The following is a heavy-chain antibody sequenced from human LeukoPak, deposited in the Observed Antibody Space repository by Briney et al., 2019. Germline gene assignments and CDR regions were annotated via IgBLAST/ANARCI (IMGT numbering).Heavy chain of an antibody. Sequence: ASVKVSCKASGYTFTGYCMHWVRQAPGQGLEWMGRINPNSGGTNYAQKFQGRVTMTRDTSISTAYMELSRLRSDDTAVYYCARERHDYVWGSYRYSIDYWGQGTLVTVSS. D-gene: IGHD3-16*02. CDR1: GYTFTGYC. J-gene: IGHJ4*02. CDR3: ARERHDYVWGSYRYSIDY. V-gene: IGHV1-2*06. CDR2: INPNSGGT.